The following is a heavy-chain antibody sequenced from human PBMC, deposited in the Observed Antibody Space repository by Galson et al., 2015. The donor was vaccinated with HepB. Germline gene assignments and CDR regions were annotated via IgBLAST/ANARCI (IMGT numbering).Heavy chain of an antibody. V-gene: IGHV3-21*01. CDR2: ISNNSSYI. CDR1: GFTFSYYI. Sequence: SLRLSCAASGFTFSYYIMNWVRQAPGKGLEWVSSISNNSSYIYYVDSVKGRFTISRDNAKNSLYLQMNSLRAEDTAVYYCAKADRITLVREVIITPYYYYYGMDVWGQGTTVTVSS. D-gene: IGHD3-10*01. J-gene: IGHJ6*02. CDR3: AKADRITLVREVIITPYYYYYGMDV.